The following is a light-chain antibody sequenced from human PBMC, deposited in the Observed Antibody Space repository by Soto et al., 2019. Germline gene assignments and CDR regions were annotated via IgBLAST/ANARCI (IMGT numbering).Light chain of an antibody. Sequence: QSALTQPASVSGSPGQSITISCTGTSSDVGAYNFVSWYQQHPGKAPKLMIYEVSNRPSGVSNRFSGSKSGNTAFLTISGLQAEDEADYYCSSYTTRSTPLYVFGTGTKVTVL. CDR3: SSYTTRSTPLYV. CDR1: SSDVGAYNF. V-gene: IGLV2-14*01. J-gene: IGLJ1*01. CDR2: EVS.